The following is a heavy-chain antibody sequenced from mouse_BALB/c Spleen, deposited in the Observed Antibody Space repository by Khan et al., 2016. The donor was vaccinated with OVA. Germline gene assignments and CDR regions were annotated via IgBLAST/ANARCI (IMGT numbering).Heavy chain of an antibody. CDR3: ARTARIKY. CDR2: ISYSGST. J-gene: IGHJ2*01. V-gene: IGHV3-2*02. D-gene: IGHD1-2*01. Sequence: EVQLPESGPGLVKPSQSLSLTCTVTGYSITSGYGWNWIRQFPGKKLEWMGYISYSGSTNYNPSLKSRISITRDTSKNQFFLQLNSVTTEDTATYYCARTARIKYWGQGTTLTVSS. CDR1: GYSITSGYG.